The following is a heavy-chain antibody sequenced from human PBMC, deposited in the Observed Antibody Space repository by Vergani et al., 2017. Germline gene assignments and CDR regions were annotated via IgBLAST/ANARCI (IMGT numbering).Heavy chain of an antibody. Sequence: QVQLVQSGAEVKKPGSSVKVSCKASGGTFSSYAISWVRQAPGQGLEWMGGIIPIFGTASYAQTFQGRVTITAVKSTSTAYMELGSLRSEDTAVYYCARDIVVVVAATQEVGGWFDPWGQGTLVTVSS. D-gene: IGHD2-15*01. J-gene: IGHJ5*02. CDR2: IIPIFGTA. CDR3: ARDIVVVVAATQEVGGWFDP. V-gene: IGHV1-69*06. CDR1: GGTFSSYA.